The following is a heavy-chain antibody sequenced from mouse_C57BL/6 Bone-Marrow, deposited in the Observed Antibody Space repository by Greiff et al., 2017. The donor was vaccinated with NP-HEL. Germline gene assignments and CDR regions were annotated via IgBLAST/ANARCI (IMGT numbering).Heavy chain of an antibody. CDR2: IDPENGDT. V-gene: IGHV14-4*01. J-gene: IGHJ1*03. D-gene: IGHD1-1*01. CDR3: TTFSFITTVVSYFDV. CDR1: GFNIKDDY. Sequence: EVQRVESGAELVRPGASVKLSCTASGFNIKDDYMHWVKQRPEQGLEWIGWIDPENGDTEYASKFQGKATITADTSSNTAYLQLSSLTSEDTAVYYCTTFSFITTVVSYFDVWGTGTTVTVSS.